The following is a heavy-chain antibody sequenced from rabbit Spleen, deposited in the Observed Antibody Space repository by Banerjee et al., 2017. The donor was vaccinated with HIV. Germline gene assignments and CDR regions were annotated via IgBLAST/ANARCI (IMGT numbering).Heavy chain of an antibody. CDR3: VRDLSSGWGGVYYFNL. CDR1: GFSFSSGYD. CDR2: MDPIFGIT. D-gene: IGHD4-1*01. V-gene: IGHV1S43*01. J-gene: IGHJ4*01. Sequence: QEQLVESGGGLVKPGASLTLTCTASGFSFSSGYDMSWVRQAPGKGLEWIGYMDPIFGITYFATWVNGRFTISSDNAQNTRYLQLNSLTAADTATYFCVRDLSSGWGGVYYFNLWGQGTLVTVS.